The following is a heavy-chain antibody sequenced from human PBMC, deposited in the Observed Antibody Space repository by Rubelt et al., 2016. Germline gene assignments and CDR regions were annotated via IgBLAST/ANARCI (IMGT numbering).Heavy chain of an antibody. D-gene: IGHD3-10*01. Sequence: VQLVESGGGVVQPGRSLRLSCAASGFTFSSYAMSWVRQTPGKGLERVSAMSGNGDSIYYADSVKGRFTISGDNARNALFLQMNNLRADDTAVYYCAREAGSGCDPWGQGTLVTVSS. CDR3: AREAGSGCDP. J-gene: IGHJ5*02. CDR2: MSGNGDSI. V-gene: IGHV3-23*04. CDR1: GFTFSSYA.